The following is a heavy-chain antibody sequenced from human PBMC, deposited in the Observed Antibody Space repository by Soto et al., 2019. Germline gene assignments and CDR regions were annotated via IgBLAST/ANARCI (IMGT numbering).Heavy chain of an antibody. V-gene: IGHV1-69*06. D-gene: IGHD3-3*01. CDR2: IVPIFGTA. J-gene: IGHJ6*02. CDR1: GGTFRSYA. CDR3: ARGTWNYAFWSGYYSSIPPTNYGMDV. Sequence: GXAVEVSCKASGGTFRSYAISWVRQAPGQGLEWRGGIVPIFGTANYAQKFQGRVTITADKSTSTAYMELSSLRSEDTAVYYCARGTWNYAFWSGYYSSIPPTNYGMDVWGQGTKVTVYS.